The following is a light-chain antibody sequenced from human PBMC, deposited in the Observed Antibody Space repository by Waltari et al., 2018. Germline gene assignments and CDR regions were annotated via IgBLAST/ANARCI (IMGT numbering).Light chain of an antibody. CDR3: QSYDTSLSVV. CDR2: GGN. Sequence: QSVLTQPPSVSGAPGQSVTISCTGSGSNIGAGYDTHWYQQLPGKAPRLLISGGNLRPLGVPDRFFGSQSGPSASLAITGLQAEDEGDYYCQSYDTSLSVVFGGGTKLTVL. V-gene: IGLV1-40*01. J-gene: IGLJ2*01. CDR1: GSNIGAGYD.